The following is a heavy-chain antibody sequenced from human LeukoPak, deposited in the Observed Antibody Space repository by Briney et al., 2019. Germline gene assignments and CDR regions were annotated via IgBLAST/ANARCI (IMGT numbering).Heavy chain of an antibody. V-gene: IGHV3-48*01. Sequence: GGSLRLSCAASGFTFSSYSMNWVRQAPGKGLEWVSYISSSSSTIYYADSVKGRFTISRDNSKNTLYLQMNSLRAEDTAVYYCAKDAPYDFWSGYWHNYYYYMDVWGKGTTVTVSS. CDR1: GFTFSSYS. J-gene: IGHJ6*03. CDR2: ISSSSSTI. CDR3: AKDAPYDFWSGYWHNYYYYMDV. D-gene: IGHD3-3*01.